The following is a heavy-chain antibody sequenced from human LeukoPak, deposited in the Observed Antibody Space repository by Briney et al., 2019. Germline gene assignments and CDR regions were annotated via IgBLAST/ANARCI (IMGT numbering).Heavy chain of an antibody. CDR1: GYTFTSYG. J-gene: IGHJ6*03. D-gene: IGHD4-17*01. CDR3: ARVTVTTPYYYYYYMDV. Sequence: ASVKVSCKASGYTFTSYGISWVRQAPGQGLEWMGWISAYNGNTTYAQKLQGRVTMTTDTSTSTAYMELRSLRSDDTAVYYCARVTVTTPYYYYYYMDVWGKGTTVTVSS. CDR2: ISAYNGNT. V-gene: IGHV1-18*01.